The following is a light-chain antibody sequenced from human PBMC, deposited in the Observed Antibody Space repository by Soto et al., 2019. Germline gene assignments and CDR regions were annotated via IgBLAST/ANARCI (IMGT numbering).Light chain of an antibody. Sequence: IHMTQSPSSLSASVGDRVTITCRASETISHYLNRYQQKAGKAPKLLIYGASKLQSGVPSRFSGSGSGTDFTLTITSLQTEDFATYYCQQSSSTPLTFGGGTKVDIK. CDR2: GAS. V-gene: IGKV1-39*01. J-gene: IGKJ4*01. CDR3: QQSSSTPLT. CDR1: ETISHY.